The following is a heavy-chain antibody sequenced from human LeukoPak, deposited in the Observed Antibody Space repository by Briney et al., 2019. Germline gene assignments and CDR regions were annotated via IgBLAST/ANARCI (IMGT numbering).Heavy chain of an antibody. CDR3: LRVVRELHLLDY. D-gene: IGHD3-10*01. CDR2: INAYNGNT. CDR1: GYTFTSYG. Sequence: ASVKVSCKASGYTFTSYGISWVRQAPGQGLAGMGWINAYNGNTNLLQKLQGRVTMTPDTYPSAPTIDPRSQTESETHVYFCLRVVRELHLLDYWGQGTLVTVSS. J-gene: IGHJ4*02. V-gene: IGHV1-18*01.